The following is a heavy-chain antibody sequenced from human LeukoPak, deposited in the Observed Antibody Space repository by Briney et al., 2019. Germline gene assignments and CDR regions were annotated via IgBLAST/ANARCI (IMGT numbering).Heavy chain of an antibody. J-gene: IGHJ4*02. D-gene: IGHD3-10*01. CDR1: GFTFSDYY. V-gene: IGHV3-11*05. Sequence: GGALRLSCAASGFTFSDYYMSWIRQAPGKGLERVSYISSSSSYTNYADYVKGRFTISRDNAKSSLYLQMSSLRAEDTAVYYCARAEWYGSGSYYPFDYWGQGTLVTVSS. CDR2: ISSSSSYT. CDR3: ARAEWYGSGSYYPFDY.